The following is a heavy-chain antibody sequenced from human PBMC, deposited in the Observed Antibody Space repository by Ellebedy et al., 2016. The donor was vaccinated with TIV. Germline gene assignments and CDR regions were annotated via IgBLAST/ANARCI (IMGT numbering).Heavy chain of an antibody. CDR2: ISSSSSYI. D-gene: IGHD3-16*02. CDR3: ARDLDDYVWGSYRYLTPDY. CDR1: GFTFSSYS. Sequence: PGGSLRLSCAASGFTFSSYSMNWVRQAPGKGLEWVSSISSSSSYIYYADSVKGRFTISRDNAKNSLYLQMNSLRAEDTAVYYCARDLDDYVWGSYRYLTPDYWGQGTLVTVSS. V-gene: IGHV3-21*01. J-gene: IGHJ4*02.